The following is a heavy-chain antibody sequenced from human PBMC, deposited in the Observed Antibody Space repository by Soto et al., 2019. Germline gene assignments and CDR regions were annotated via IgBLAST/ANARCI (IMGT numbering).Heavy chain of an antibody. CDR1: GYTLTELS. Sequence: ASVKVSCKVSGYTLTELSMHWVRQAPGKGLEWMGGFDPEDGETIYAQKFQGRVTMTEDTSTDTAYMELSSLRSEDTAVYYCATDSIAVAGTPYDAFDIWGQGTMVTVSS. J-gene: IGHJ3*02. CDR2: FDPEDGET. D-gene: IGHD6-19*01. CDR3: ATDSIAVAGTPYDAFDI. V-gene: IGHV1-24*01.